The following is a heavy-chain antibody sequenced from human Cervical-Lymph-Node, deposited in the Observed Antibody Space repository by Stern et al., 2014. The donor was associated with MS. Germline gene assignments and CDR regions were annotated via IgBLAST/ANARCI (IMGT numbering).Heavy chain of an antibody. D-gene: IGHD2-15*01. CDR3: AKDINLRGTYYFDY. Sequence: EVQLVQSGGGLVQPGRSLRLSCAASGFTFDDYAMHWVRQAPGKGPEWVSGISWNSGNIGYADSVKGRFTISRDNAKNSLYLQMNSLRAEDTALYYCAKDINLRGTYYFDYWGQGTLVTVSS. V-gene: IGHV3-9*01. CDR2: ISWNSGNI. CDR1: GFTFDDYA. J-gene: IGHJ4*02.